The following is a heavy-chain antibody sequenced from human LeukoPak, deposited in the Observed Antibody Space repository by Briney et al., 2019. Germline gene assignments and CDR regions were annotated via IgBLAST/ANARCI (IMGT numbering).Heavy chain of an antibody. CDR3: ARASHGYCSSTSCSRRAFDI. CDR2: TNHSGST. J-gene: IGHJ3*02. CDR1: GGCFSGYY. V-gene: IGHV4-34*01. Sequence: SETLTLTCAVYGGCFSGYYWSWIRQPPGKGLEWIGETNHSGSTNYNPSLKSRVTISVDTSKNQFSLKLSSVTAADTAVYYCARASHGYCSSTSCSRRAFDIWGQGTMVTVSS. D-gene: IGHD2-2*01.